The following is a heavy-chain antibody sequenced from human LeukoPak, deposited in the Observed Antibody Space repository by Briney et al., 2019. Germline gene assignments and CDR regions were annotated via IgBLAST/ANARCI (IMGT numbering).Heavy chain of an antibody. CDR1: GLTVSSNY. CDR2: IYSGGST. J-gene: IGHJ4*02. Sequence: GGSLRLSCAASGLTVSSNYMNWVRQAPGKGLEWVSVIYSGGSTYYADSVKGRFTISRDNSKNTLYLQMNSLRAEDTAVYYCAREGSSYRYAYRDGYIRTHYFGYWGQGTLVTVSS. V-gene: IGHV3-66*01. D-gene: IGHD5-24*01. CDR3: AREGSSYRYAYRDGYIRTHYFGY.